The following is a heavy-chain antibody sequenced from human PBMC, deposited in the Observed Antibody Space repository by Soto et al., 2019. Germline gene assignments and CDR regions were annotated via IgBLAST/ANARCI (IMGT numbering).Heavy chain of an antibody. CDR2: ISYDGSNK. CDR3: AKEGRRGDFDY. CDR1: GFTFSSYG. V-gene: IGHV3-30*18. Sequence: QVQLVESGGGVVQPGRSLRLSCAASGFTFSSYGRHWVRQAPGKGLEWVAVISYDGSNKYYADSVKGRFTISRDNSKNTLYLQMNSLRAEDTAVYYCAKEGRRGDFDYWGQGTLVTVSS. J-gene: IGHJ4*02. D-gene: IGHD2-15*01.